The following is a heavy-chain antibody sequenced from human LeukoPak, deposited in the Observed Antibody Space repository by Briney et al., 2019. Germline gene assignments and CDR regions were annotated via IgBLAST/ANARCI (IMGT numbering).Heavy chain of an antibody. CDR2: IYYSGST. V-gene: IGHV4-59*08. CDR3: ARLPYGDYFDY. CDR1: GGSLSSYY. Sequence: SETLSLTCTVSGGSLSSYYWSWIRQPPGKGLEWIGHIYYSGSTNYNPSLKSRVTISVDTSKNQFSLKLSSVTAADTAVYYCARLPYGDYFDYWGQGTLVTVSS. J-gene: IGHJ4*02. D-gene: IGHD4-17*01.